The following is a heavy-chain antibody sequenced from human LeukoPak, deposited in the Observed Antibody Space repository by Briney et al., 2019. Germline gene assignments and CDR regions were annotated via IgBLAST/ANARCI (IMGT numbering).Heavy chain of an antibody. V-gene: IGHV1-2*02. CDR3: SRGEVDGPDFDY. J-gene: IGHJ4*02. D-gene: IGHD1-26*01. Sequence: GASVKVSCRASGYTFTDYYMHWVRPAPGQGLEWMGWINPNSATNYAQKFQGRVTMTRDTPTSTAYMELSRLTSDDMAVYYCSRGEVDGPDFDYWGQGTLVTVSS. CDR1: GYTFTDYY. CDR2: INPNSAT.